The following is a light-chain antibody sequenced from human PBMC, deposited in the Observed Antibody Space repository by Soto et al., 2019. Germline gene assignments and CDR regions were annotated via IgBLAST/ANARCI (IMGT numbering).Light chain of an antibody. Sequence: SDVGCYNYGSWYQQHPGKAPKLMIYEVSKRPSVFPDRFSVSNSGNTSSLTVPVLXAEDEADYYCSSYAGTYDYVFGTGTKVTVL. CDR2: EVS. V-gene: IGLV2-8*01. CDR3: SSYAGTYDYV. J-gene: IGLJ1*01. CDR1: SDVGCYNY.